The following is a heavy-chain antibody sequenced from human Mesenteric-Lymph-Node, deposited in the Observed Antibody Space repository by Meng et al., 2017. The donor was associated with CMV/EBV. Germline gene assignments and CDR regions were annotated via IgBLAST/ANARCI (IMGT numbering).Heavy chain of an antibody. D-gene: IGHD3-10*01. Sequence: FSNAWMSWFRQAPGKGLEWVGRIKSKTDGGTTDYAAPVKGRFTISRDDSKNTLYLQMNSLKTEDTAVYYCTTDPSLLLLFGELFFDYWGQGTLVTVSS. V-gene: IGHV3-15*01. CDR2: IKSKTDGGTT. CDR3: TTDPSLLLLFGELFFDY. CDR1: FSNAW. J-gene: IGHJ4*02.